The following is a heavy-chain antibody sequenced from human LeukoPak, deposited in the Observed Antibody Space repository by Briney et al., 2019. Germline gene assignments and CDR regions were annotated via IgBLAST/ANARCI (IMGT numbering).Heavy chain of an antibody. Sequence: GGSLRLSCAASGFTFSSYGIHWVRQAPGKGLDWVAVISYDGNNKYYADSVKGRFTISRDNSKNTLYLQMNSLRAEDTAVYYCAKGLAVAGLIFDYWGQGTLVTVSS. CDR2: ISYDGNNK. CDR3: AKGLAVAGLIFDY. J-gene: IGHJ4*02. CDR1: GFTFSSYG. D-gene: IGHD6-19*01. V-gene: IGHV3-30*18.